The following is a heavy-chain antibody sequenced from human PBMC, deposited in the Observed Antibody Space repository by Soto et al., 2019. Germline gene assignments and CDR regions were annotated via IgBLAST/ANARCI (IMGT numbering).Heavy chain of an antibody. CDR3: ARGQGLNGGGDCPMCCDP. CDR2: ITGGGDNR. J-gene: IGHJ5*02. D-gene: IGHD2-21*02. CDR1: GFTFSSQA. V-gene: IGHV3-23*01. Sequence: GGSLRLSCEASGFTFSSQAMSWVRQAPGKGLEWVSFITGGGDNRFYADSVKGRFTISRDIAKNTLYLQMNSLRADDTAVYYCARGQGLNGGGDCPMCCDPGGKGPRVSSPQ.